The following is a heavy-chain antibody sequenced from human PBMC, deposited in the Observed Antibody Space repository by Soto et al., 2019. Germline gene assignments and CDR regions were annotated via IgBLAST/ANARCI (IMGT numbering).Heavy chain of an antibody. D-gene: IGHD2-2*02. Sequence: ASVKVSCKVSGSRFSNYVISWVRQAPGHGLEWLGRIIPIFNSTKYAQSFQGRVTITADKSASTASLELSSLRSDDTAVYYCAREGRGKKAGYNGLVSLGYWGQGTLVTVSS. CDR1: GSRFSNYV. CDR2: IIPIFNST. J-gene: IGHJ4*02. V-gene: IGHV1-69*06. CDR3: AREGRGKKAGYNGLVSLGY.